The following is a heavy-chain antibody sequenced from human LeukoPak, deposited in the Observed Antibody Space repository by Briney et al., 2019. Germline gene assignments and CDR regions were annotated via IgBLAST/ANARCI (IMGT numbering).Heavy chain of an antibody. J-gene: IGHJ4*02. CDR3: ARDLYY. Sequence: GGSLRLSCAASGFTCSDYYRSGIGQAPGKGLEWVSYLSSSGSTIYYADSVKGRFTISRDNAKTSLYLQMNSLRAEDTAVYYCARDLYYWGQGTLVTVSS. V-gene: IGHV3-11*04. CDR1: GFTCSDYY. CDR2: LSSSGSTI.